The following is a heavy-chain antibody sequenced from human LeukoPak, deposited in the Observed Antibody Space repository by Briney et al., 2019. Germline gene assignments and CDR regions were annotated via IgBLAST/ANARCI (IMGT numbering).Heavy chain of an antibody. CDR2: ISSSSSTI. CDR3: ARDLLDYVWGTPSLGGPFDY. J-gene: IGHJ4*02. V-gene: IGHV3-48*01. D-gene: IGHD3-16*01. CDR1: GFTFSSYS. Sequence: GGSLRLSCAASGFTFSSYSMNWVRQAPGKGLEWVSYISSSSSTIYYADSVKGRFTISRDNAKNSLYLQMNSLRAEDTAVYYCARDLLDYVWGTPSLGGPFDYWGQGTLVTVSS.